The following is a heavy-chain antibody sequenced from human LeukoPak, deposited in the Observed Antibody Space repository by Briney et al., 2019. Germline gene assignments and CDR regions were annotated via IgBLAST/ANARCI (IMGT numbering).Heavy chain of an antibody. Sequence: AASVKVSCKASGYTFTAYYMHWVRQAPGQGLEWMGWINPNSGGTNYAQKFQGRVTMTRDTSISTAYMELSRLRPDDTAVYYCARDYYDSGGFGAFDIWGQGTMVTVSS. D-gene: IGHD3-22*01. CDR3: ARDYYDSGGFGAFDI. CDR1: GYTFTAYY. J-gene: IGHJ3*02. CDR2: INPNSGGT. V-gene: IGHV1-2*02.